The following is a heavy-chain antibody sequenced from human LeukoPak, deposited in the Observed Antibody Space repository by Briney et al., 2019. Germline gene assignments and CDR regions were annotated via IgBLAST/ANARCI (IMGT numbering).Heavy chain of an antibody. V-gene: IGHV4-61*02. CDR1: GGSISSGSYY. CDR3: VRGSYPRNYFDY. Sequence: SETLSLTCTVSGGSISSGSYYWSWIRQPAGKGLEWIGRIYTSGSTNYNPSLKSRVTISVDTSKNQFSLKLSSVTAADTAVYCCVRGSYPRNYFDYWGQGTLVTVSS. CDR2: IYTSGST. D-gene: IGHD3-16*01. J-gene: IGHJ4*02.